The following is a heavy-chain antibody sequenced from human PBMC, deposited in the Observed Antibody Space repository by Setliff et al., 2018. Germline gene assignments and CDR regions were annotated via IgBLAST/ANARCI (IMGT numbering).Heavy chain of an antibody. D-gene: IGHD6-13*01. J-gene: IGHJ6*02. CDR1: GGSINSYY. CDR2: IYYSGST. CDR3: ARQQHLVIGSTSYYYYGMDV. Sequence: SETMSLTCTVSGGSINSYYWGWLRQPPVGGLEWSGIIYYSGSTYYNQSLKGRVTISLDTSKNQFSLKLSSVTAADTAVYYCARQQHLVIGSTSYYYYGMDVWGQGTTVTVSS. V-gene: IGHV4-39*07.